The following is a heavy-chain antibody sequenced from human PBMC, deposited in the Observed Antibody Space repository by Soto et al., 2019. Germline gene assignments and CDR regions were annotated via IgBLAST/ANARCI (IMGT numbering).Heavy chain of an antibody. J-gene: IGHJ4*02. Sequence: PSETLSRTCTVSGGSISSGVYYWIWIRQHPGKGLEWIGYIYYSGSTYYNPSLKSRVTISVDTSKNQFSLKLSSVTAADTAVYYCASLYYDFWSGYSPFDYWGQGTLVTVSS. CDR2: IYYSGST. CDR1: GGSISSGVYY. D-gene: IGHD3-3*01. CDR3: ASLYYDFWSGYSPFDY. V-gene: IGHV4-31*03.